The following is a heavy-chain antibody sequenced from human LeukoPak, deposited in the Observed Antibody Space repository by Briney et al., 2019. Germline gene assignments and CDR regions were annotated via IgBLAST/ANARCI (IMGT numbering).Heavy chain of an antibody. CDR1: GFTFSSYS. Sequence: GGSLRLSCAASGFTFSSYSMNWVRQAPGKGLEWVSSISSSSSYIYYADSVKGRFTISRDNAKNSLYLQMNSLRAEDTAVYYCARDTHYGDYRTIDYWGQGTLVTVSS. V-gene: IGHV3-21*01. CDR2: ISSSSSYI. CDR3: ARDTHYGDYRTIDY. J-gene: IGHJ4*02. D-gene: IGHD4-17*01.